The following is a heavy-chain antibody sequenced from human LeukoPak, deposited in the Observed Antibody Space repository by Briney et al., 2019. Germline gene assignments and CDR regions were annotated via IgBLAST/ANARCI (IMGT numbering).Heavy chain of an antibody. Sequence: GGSLRLSCAASGFTFSSYAMHWVRQAPGKGLEWVSSISWNSGNIDYADSVKGRFTISRDSAKNSLYLQMNSLRAEDTALYYCAKDMGHVGVALDWGQGTLVTVSS. CDR1: GFTFSSYA. CDR3: AKDMGHVGVALD. J-gene: IGHJ4*02. V-gene: IGHV3-9*01. CDR2: ISWNSGNI. D-gene: IGHD1-26*01.